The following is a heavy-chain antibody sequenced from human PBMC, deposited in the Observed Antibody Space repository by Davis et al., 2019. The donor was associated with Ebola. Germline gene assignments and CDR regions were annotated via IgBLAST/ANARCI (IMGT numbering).Heavy chain of an antibody. CDR3: ARLPSLGELRDY. Sequence: GESLKISCAASGFTFSGSAMHWVRQASGKGLEWVGRIRSKANSYATAYAASVKGRFTISRDDSKNTAYLQMNSLKTEDTAVYYCARLPSLGELRDYWGQGTLVTVSS. CDR1: GFTFSGSA. V-gene: IGHV3-73*01. CDR2: IRSKANSYAT. D-gene: IGHD1-26*01. J-gene: IGHJ4*02.